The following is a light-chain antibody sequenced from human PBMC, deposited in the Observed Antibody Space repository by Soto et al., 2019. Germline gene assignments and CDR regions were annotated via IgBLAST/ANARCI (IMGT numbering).Light chain of an antibody. J-gene: IGKJ5*01. CDR3: HQRQYWPPIT. V-gene: IGKV3D-20*02. Sequence: EIVLTQSPGTLSLSPGGRSALSCRSIQSVSSSYLAWYQQKPGQAPRLLISDASNRATGIPARFSGSGSGTDFTLTISSLEPEDFAVYYCHQRQYWPPITFGQGTRLEIK. CDR2: DAS. CDR1: QSVSSSY.